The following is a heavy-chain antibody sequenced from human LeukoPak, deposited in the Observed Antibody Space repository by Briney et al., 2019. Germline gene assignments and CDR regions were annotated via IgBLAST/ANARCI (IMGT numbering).Heavy chain of an antibody. J-gene: IGHJ4*02. CDR1: GFTFSSYE. V-gene: IGHV3-30*04. Sequence: GGSLRLSCAASGFTFSSYEMNWVRQAPGKGLEWVAVISYDGSNKYYADSVKGRFTISRDNSKNTLYLQMNSLRAEDTAVYYCARGCSGGSCLSDWADYWGQGTLVTVSS. CDR3: ARGCSGGSCLSDWADY. CDR2: ISYDGSNK. D-gene: IGHD2-15*01.